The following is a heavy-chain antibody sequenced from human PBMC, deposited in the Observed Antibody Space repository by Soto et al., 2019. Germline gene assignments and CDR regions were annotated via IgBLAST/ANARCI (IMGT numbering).Heavy chain of an antibody. D-gene: IGHD1-26*01. CDR2: INHRGST. CDR1: GGSFSDHF. CDR3: ARILVGAFDF. J-gene: IGHJ4*02. Sequence: PSETLSLTCAVYGGSFSDHFWTWIRQSPGKGLEWIGDINHRGSTSYNPSLKSRVTISLDTSKNQFSLSLRSVTAADTAVYYCARILVGAFDFWGQGALVTVSS. V-gene: IGHV4-34*01.